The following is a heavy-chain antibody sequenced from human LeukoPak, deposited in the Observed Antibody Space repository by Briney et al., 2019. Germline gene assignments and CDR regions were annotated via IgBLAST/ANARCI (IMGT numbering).Heavy chain of an antibody. V-gene: IGHV3-20*01. CDR3: VRVAAGSEGDFDY. J-gene: IGHJ4*02. CDR2: INWNGGST. CDR1: VFSFSSYG. Sequence: GGSLRLSCAESVFSFSSYGMHWVRQAPGKRVEWGSGINWNGGSTSYADSVKGRFTISRDNAKNSLYLQMNSLRAEDTALYHCVRVAAGSEGDFDYWGQGTLVIVSS. D-gene: IGHD6-13*01.